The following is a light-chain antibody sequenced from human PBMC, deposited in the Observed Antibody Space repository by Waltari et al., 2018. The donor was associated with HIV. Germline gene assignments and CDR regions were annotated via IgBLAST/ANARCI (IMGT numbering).Light chain of an antibody. CDR2: NDK. J-gene: IGLJ3*02. CDR1: RSNIGTNT. CDR3: AAWDDRLDGQGV. V-gene: IGLV1-44*01. Sequence: QSVLTQPPSASGTPGQRVTISCSGTRSNIGTNTVNWYQIIPGTAPKILIYNDKQRPSGVPDRFSGSRSGTSASLASSGLQSEDEADYYCAAWDDRLDGQGVFGGGTTLTVL.